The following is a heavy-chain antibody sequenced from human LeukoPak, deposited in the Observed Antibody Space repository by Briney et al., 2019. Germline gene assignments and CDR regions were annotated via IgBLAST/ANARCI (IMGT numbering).Heavy chain of an antibody. D-gene: IGHD3-3*01. J-gene: IGHJ4*02. CDR3: SRGRSSYDFDY. Sequence: GGSLRLSCAASGFTFSNYWMHWVRQAPGKGLEWVSRINSDGVSTSHADSVKGRFTISRDNAKNTLYVQTNSLRAEDTAVYYCSRGRSSYDFDYGGQGTLVTVSS. V-gene: IGHV3-74*01. CDR2: INSDGVST. CDR1: GFTFSNYW.